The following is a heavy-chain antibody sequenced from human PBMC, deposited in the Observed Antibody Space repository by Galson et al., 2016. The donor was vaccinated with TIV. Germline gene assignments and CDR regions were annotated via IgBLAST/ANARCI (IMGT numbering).Heavy chain of an antibody. CDR3: ARASSDHFYNYGIDV. J-gene: IGHJ6*02. V-gene: IGHV2-70*11. D-gene: IGHD6-19*01. CDR2: IDGDDDT. CDR1: GFSLSRSRMC. Sequence: PALVKPTQTLTLTCTFSGFSLSRSRMCVTWMRQPPGKALEWLARIDGDDDTYYNNFLATRLFITKDTSRNQVVLTLTNLDPADTATYYCARASSDHFYNYGIDVWGQGSTLAVS.